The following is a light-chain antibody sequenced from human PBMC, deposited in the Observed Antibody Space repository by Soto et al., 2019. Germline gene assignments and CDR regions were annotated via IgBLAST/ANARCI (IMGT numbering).Light chain of an antibody. CDR3: QQYNSYSIT. J-gene: IGKJ5*01. Sequence: DIHMTQSPSTLSASVGDRVTITCRASQSISSWLAWYQRKPGKAPKXLIYKASSLESGVPSRFSGSGSGTELTITISSLRPDDFETYYCQQYNSYSITFGQGTRLEIK. V-gene: IGKV1-5*03. CDR2: KAS. CDR1: QSISSW.